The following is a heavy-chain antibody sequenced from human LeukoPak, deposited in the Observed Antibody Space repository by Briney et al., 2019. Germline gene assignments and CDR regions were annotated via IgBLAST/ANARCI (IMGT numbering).Heavy chain of an antibody. V-gene: IGHV3-21*01. CDR1: GFTFSSYS. D-gene: IGHD3-9*01. Sequence: GGSLRLSCAASGFTFSSYSMNWVRQAPGKGLEWVSSISSSSSYIYYADSVKGRFTISRDNAKNSLYLQMNSLRAEDTAVYYCARDSYDILTGYYGHYFDYRGQGTLVTVSS. CDR2: ISSSSSYI. CDR3: ARDSYDILTGYYGHYFDY. J-gene: IGHJ4*02.